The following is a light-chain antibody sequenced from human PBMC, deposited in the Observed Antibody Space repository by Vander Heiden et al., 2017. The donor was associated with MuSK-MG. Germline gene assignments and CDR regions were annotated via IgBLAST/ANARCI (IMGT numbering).Light chain of an antibody. CDR2: RAS. V-gene: IGKV3-20*01. J-gene: IGKJ2*01. CDR1: QSVTSNY. CDR3: QSYSTAAHT. Sequence: EVVLTQPPGTLSLSPGERATCSCRTSQSVTSNYLTWHHHRPGQAPRLLIYRASVTATPIPDRSRGSGSATAFTLTMSRLAPEDYPVYYCQSYSTAAHTLGQGTKLEIK.